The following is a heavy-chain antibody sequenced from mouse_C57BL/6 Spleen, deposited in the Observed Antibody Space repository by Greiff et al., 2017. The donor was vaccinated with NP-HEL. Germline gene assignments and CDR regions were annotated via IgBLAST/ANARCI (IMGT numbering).Heavy chain of an antibody. D-gene: IGHD1-1*01. V-gene: IGHV2-2*01. CDR2: IWSGGST. CDR3: ARNFRVTTVAMDY. CDR1: GFSLTSYG. Sequence: VKLMESGPGLVQPSQSLSITCTVSGFSLTSYGVHWVRQSPGKGLEWLGVIWSGGSTDYNAAFISRLSISKDNSKSQVFFKMNSLQADDTAIYYCARNFRVTTVAMDYWGQGTSVTVSS. J-gene: IGHJ4*01.